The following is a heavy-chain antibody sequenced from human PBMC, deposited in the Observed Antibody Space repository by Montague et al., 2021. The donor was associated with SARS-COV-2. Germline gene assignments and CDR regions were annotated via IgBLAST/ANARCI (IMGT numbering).Heavy chain of an antibody. CDR3: AKLPSRDGYNLRDY. Sequence: SLRLSCAASGFTFDDYAMHWVRQAPGKGLEWVSGISWNSGSIGYADSVKGRFTISRDNAKNSLYLQINSLRAEDTALYYCAKLPSRDGYNLRDYWGQGTLVTVSS. J-gene: IGHJ4*02. D-gene: IGHD5-24*01. CDR1: GFTFDDYA. V-gene: IGHV3-9*01. CDR2: ISWNSGSI.